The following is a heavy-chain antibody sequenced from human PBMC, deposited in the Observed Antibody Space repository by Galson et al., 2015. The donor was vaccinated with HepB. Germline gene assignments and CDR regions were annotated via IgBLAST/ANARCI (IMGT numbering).Heavy chain of an antibody. CDR2: IHNSGSA. Sequence: ATLSLTCTVSGGSISRNYWSWIRQPPGKGLEWIGNIHNSGSANYNASLKSRVTISSDTSKNQFSLQLNSVTPEDSAVYYCARVWGFGEFALRSNWFDPWGQGTLVTVSS. CDR3: ARVWGFGEFALRSNWFDP. J-gene: IGHJ5*02. D-gene: IGHD3-10*01. CDR1: GGSISRNY. V-gene: IGHV4-59*12.